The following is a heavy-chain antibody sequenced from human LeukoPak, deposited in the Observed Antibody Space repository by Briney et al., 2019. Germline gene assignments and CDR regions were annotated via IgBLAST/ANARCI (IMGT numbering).Heavy chain of an antibody. V-gene: IGHV3-53*01. CDR1: GFTVSSNY. Sequence: PGGSLRLSCAASGFTVSSNYMSWVRQAPGKGLEWVSIIYSGGSTFYADSVKGRFTISRDNSKNTLYLQMNSLRAEDTAVYYCARVVAVRPDHNWFDPWGQGTLVTVSS. D-gene: IGHD2-2*01. J-gene: IGHJ5*02. CDR2: IYSGGST. CDR3: ARVVAVRPDHNWFDP.